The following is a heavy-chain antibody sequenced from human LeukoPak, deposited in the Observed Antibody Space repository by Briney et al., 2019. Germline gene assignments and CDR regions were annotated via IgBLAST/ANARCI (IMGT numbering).Heavy chain of an antibody. D-gene: IGHD5-24*01. CDR1: GFTFSSYS. Sequence: SGGSLRLSCAASGFTFSSYSMNWVRQAPGKGLEWVSSISSSSSYIYYGDSVKGRFTISRDNAKNSLYLQMNSLRAEDTAVYYCARGPESDGYNYDYWGQGTLVTVSS. J-gene: IGHJ4*02. CDR3: ARGPESDGYNYDY. V-gene: IGHV3-21*01. CDR2: ISSSSSYI.